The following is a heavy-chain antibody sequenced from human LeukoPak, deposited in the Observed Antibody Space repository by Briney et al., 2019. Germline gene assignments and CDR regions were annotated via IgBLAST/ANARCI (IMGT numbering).Heavy chain of an antibody. CDR3: ARASVLRYFDYGRFGYYYYYYMDV. D-gene: IGHD3-9*01. CDR2: IHYTGST. Sequence: SETLSLTCTVSGGSISSYYWSWIRQSPGKGLECIGYIHYTGSTNYNPSLKSRVTISVDTSKNQFSLKLSSVTAADTAVYYCARASVLRYFDYGRFGYYYYYYMDVWGKGTTVTISS. V-gene: IGHV4-59*01. CDR1: GGSISSYY. J-gene: IGHJ6*03.